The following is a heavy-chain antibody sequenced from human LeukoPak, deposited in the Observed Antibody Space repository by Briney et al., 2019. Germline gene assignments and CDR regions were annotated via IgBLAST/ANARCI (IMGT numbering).Heavy chain of an antibody. CDR1: GFTFSSYA. V-gene: IGHV3-23*01. J-gene: IGHJ6*03. CDR2: MSGSGGAT. D-gene: IGHD6-19*01. Sequence: PGGSLRLSCAASGFTFSSYAMNWVRQAPGKGLEWVSSMSGSGGATYYADSVKGRFTISRDNSKNTLYLQMNSLRAEDTAVYYCAKDPGQGHGGWFFPSAYYYYYYYMDVWGKGTTVTVSS. CDR3: AKDPGQGHGGWFFPSAYYYYYYYMDV.